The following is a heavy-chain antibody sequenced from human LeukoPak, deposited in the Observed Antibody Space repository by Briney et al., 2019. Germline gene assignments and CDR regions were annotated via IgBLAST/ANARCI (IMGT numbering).Heavy chain of an antibody. D-gene: IGHD1-26*01. Sequence: GGSLRLSCAASGFSLRSYGMTWVRQAPGKGLQWVSGINWNGGSTGYADSVKGRFTISRDNAKNSLYLQMNSLRAEDTALYHCARVGGGSYYIDYWGQGTLVTVSS. CDR1: GFSLRSYG. V-gene: IGHV3-20*01. J-gene: IGHJ4*02. CDR3: ARVGGGSYYIDY. CDR2: INWNGGST.